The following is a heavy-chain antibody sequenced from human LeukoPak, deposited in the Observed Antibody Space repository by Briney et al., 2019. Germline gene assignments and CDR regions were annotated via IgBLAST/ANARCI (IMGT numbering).Heavy chain of an antibody. CDR3: ARHAYYSDSSGYYYDSSGYYYYFDY. J-gene: IGHJ4*02. CDR1: GGSIRSYY. Sequence: SETLSLTCTVSGGSIRSYYWSWIRQPPGKGLEWIGYIYYSGSTNYNPSLKSRVSMSVDMSKNQISLGLSSVTAADTAVYYCARHAYYSDSSGYYYDSSGYYYYFDYWGQGTLVTVSS. V-gene: IGHV4-59*08. CDR2: IYYSGST. D-gene: IGHD3-22*01.